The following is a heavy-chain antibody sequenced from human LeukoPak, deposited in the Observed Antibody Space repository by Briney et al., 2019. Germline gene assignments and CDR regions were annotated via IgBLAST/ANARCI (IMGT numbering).Heavy chain of an antibody. D-gene: IGHD3-3*01. CDR3: ARANDFWSGYYDY. Sequence: PSETLSLTCTVSGGSISSSSYYWGWIRQPPGKGLEWIGYIYYSGSTYYNPSLKSRVTISVDTSKNQFSLKLSSVTAADTAVYYCARANDFWSGYYDYWGQGTLVTVSS. CDR1: GGSISSSSYY. V-gene: IGHV4-31*03. CDR2: IYYSGST. J-gene: IGHJ4*02.